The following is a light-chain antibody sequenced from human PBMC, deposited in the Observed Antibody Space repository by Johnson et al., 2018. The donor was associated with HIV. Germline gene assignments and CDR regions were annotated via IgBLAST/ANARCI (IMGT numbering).Light chain of an antibody. J-gene: IGLJ1*01. V-gene: IGLV1-51*02. CDR3: GTCDSSLSGYV. CDR2: ENN. Sequence: QSVLTQPPSVSAAPGQKVTISCSGSSSNIENNFVSWYQQLPGTAPKLLIYENNKRPSGIPDRFSGSKSGTSANLGITGLQTGDEAYYYCGTCDSSLSGYVFGTGTKVTVL. CDR1: SSNIENNF.